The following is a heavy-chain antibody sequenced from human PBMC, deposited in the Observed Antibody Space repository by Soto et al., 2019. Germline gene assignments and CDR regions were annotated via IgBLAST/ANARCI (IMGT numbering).Heavy chain of an antibody. V-gene: IGHV1-2*02. CDR2: INPNSGGT. Sequence: ASVKVSCKASGYTFTGYYMHWVRQAPGQGLEWMGWINPNSGGTNYAQKFQGRVTMTRDTSISTAYMELSRLRSDDTAVYYCAREGEKCGSTSCYYYYGMDVWGQGTTVTVSS. CDR3: AREGEKCGSTSCYYYYGMDV. CDR1: GYTFTGYY. J-gene: IGHJ6*02. D-gene: IGHD2-2*01.